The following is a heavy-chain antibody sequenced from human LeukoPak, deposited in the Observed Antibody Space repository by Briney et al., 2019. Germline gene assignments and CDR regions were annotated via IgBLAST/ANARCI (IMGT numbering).Heavy chain of an antibody. CDR3: ARASLEPYFSSSEGYYYAMDV. D-gene: IGHD6-6*01. Sequence: SSETLSLTCGVYGGSFNGHYWIWIRQPPGKGLEWLGEINHSGSTNYNASLKSRVTISVDTSKKQFSLILSSVTAADTAVYYCARASLEPYFSSSEGYYYAMDVWGQGTTVTVSS. V-gene: IGHV4-34*01. J-gene: IGHJ6*02. CDR1: GGSFNGHY. CDR2: INHSGST.